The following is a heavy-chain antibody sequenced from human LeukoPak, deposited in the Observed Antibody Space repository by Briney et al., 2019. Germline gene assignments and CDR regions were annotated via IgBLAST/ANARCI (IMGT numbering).Heavy chain of an antibody. V-gene: IGHV4-30-2*01. Sequence: SQTLSLTCTVSGGSISSGGYYWSWMRQPPGKGLEWIGYIYHSGSTYYNPSLKSRVTISVDRSKNQFSLKLSSVTAADAAVYYCARDPALHYWGQGTLVTVSS. J-gene: IGHJ4*02. CDR2: IYHSGST. CDR1: GGSISSGGYY. CDR3: ARDPALHY.